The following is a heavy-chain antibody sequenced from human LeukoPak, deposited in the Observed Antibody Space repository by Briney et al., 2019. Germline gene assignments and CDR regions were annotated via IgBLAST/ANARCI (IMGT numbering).Heavy chain of an antibody. V-gene: IGHV4-30-4*01. CDR2: IYYSGSS. Sequence: SETLSLTCTVSGGSISSGDYYWSWIRQPPGKGLEWIGYIYYSGSSYYNPSLKSRVTISVDTSKNQFSLKLSSVTAADTAVYYCAREPYKLLSYYYGMDVWGQGTTVTVSS. J-gene: IGHJ6*02. D-gene: IGHD2-2*01. CDR1: GGSISSGDYY. CDR3: AREPYKLLSYYYGMDV.